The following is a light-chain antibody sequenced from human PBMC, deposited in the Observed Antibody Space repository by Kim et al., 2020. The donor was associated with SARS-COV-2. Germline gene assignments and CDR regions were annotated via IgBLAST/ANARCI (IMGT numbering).Light chain of an antibody. CDR1: SSDIGRYNY. J-gene: IGLJ2*01. V-gene: IGLV2-14*03. CDR3: SSYAGSNTLV. CDR2: DIN. Sequence: QSALTQPASVSGSPGQSITISCSGTSSDIGRYNYVSWFQQHPGKAPKLIIFDINNRPSGVSNRFSGSKSGNTASLTISGLQAEDEGDYYCSSYAGSNTLVFGVGTRLTVL.